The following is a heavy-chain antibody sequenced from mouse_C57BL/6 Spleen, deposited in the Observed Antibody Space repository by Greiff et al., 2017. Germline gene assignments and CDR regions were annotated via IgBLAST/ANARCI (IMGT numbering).Heavy chain of an antibody. CDR2: IHPNSGST. CDR3: ARCEVTSDCFDY. Sequence: QVHVKQPGAELVKPGASVKLSCKASGYTFTSYWMHWVKQRPGQGLEWIGMIHPNSGSTNYNEKFKSKATLTVDKSSSTAYMQLSSLTSEDSAVYYCARCEVTSDCFDYWGQGTTLTVSS. D-gene: IGHD2-2*01. V-gene: IGHV1-64*01. CDR1: GYTFTSYW. J-gene: IGHJ2*01.